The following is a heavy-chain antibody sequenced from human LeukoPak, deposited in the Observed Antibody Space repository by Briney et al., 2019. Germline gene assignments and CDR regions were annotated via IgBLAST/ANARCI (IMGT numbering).Heavy chain of an antibody. CDR2: IYHSGST. D-gene: IGHD3-10*01. CDR3: ARTYGSGSYYLADYYYMDV. V-gene: IGHV4-38-2*02. J-gene: IGHJ6*03. Sequence: SETLSLTCTVSGYSISNGYYWGWIRQPPGKGLEWIGSIYHSGSTYYNPSLKSRVTISVDTSKNQFSLKLSSVTAADTAVYYCARTYGSGSYYLADYYYMDVWGKGTTVTVSS. CDR1: GYSISNGYY.